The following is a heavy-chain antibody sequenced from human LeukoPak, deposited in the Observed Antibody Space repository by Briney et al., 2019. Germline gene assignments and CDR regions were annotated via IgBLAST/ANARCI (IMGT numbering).Heavy chain of an antibody. CDR3: ARDIHYGSGSYSWDFDY. CDR2: ISAYNGNT. Sequence: ASVKVSCKASGYTFTSYGISWVRQAPGQGLEWMGWISAYNGNTNYAQKLQGRVTMTTDTYTSTAYMELRSLRSDDTAVYYCARDIHYGSGSYSWDFDYWGQGTLVTVSS. D-gene: IGHD3-10*01. CDR1: GYTFTSYG. J-gene: IGHJ4*02. V-gene: IGHV1-18*01.